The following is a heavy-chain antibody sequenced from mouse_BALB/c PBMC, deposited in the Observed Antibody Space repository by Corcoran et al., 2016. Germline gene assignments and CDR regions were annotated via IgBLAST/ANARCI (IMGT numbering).Heavy chain of an antibody. CDR3: ARKGSIAY. V-gene: IGHV1-9*01. CDR2: ILPGSGST. Sequence: QVQLQQSGAVLMKPGASVKISCKATGYTFSSYWIEWVKQRPGHGLEWIGEILPGSGSTNYNEKFKGKATLTADTSSNTAYMQLSSLTSEDSAVYYCARKGSIAYWGQGTLVTVSA. J-gene: IGHJ3*01. CDR1: GYTFSSYW.